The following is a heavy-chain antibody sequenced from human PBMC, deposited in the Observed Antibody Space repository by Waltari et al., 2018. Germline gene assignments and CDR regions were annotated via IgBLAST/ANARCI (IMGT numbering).Heavy chain of an antibody. V-gene: IGHV3-53*02. CDR1: GFIVRSNY. CDR3: ATLGAYLGAFDV. D-gene: IGHD3-16*01. Sequence: EVQLVETGGGLIQPGGSLSLSSAASGFIVRSNYMSWVRQAPGKGLEWVSVIYAGGGSSSADSVRGRFTISRDNSKNTLYLEMNTLRADDTAVYYCATLGAYLGAFDVWGQGTMVTVSS. J-gene: IGHJ3*01. CDR2: IYAGGGS.